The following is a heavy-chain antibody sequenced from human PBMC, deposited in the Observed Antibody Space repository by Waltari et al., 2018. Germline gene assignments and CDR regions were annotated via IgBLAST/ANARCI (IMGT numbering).Heavy chain of an antibody. CDR3: ARPSGPPYSSGWYDWYFDL. V-gene: IGHV3-11*06. D-gene: IGHD6-19*01. J-gene: IGHJ2*01. Sequence: FTISRDNAKNSLYLQMNSLRAEDTAVYYCARPSGPPYSSGWYDWYFDLWGRGTLVTVSS.